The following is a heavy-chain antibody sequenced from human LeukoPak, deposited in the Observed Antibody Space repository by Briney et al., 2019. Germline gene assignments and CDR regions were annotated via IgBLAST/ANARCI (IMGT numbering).Heavy chain of an antibody. V-gene: IGHV4-31*03. D-gene: IGHD3-3*01. CDR1: GGSISSGGYY. J-gene: IGHJ4*02. CDR3: ARESEWLSHPDY. Sequence: PSQTLSLTCTVSGGSISSGGYYWSWIRQHPGKGLEWIGYIYYSGSTYYNPSLESRVTISVDTSKNQFSLKLSSVTAADTAVYYCARESEWLSHPDYWGQGTLVTVSS. CDR2: IYYSGST.